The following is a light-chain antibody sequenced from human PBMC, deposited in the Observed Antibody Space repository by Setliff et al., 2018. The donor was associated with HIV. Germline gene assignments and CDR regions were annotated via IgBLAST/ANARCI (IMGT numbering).Light chain of an antibody. CDR2: EVT. CDR1: SSDVGSYDL. J-gene: IGLJ1*01. CDR3: CSYARSSTYV. Sequence: SALAQPASVSGSPRQSITISCTGTSSDVGSYDLVSWYQQYPGKAPKVMIYEVTKRPSGVSNRFSGSKSGNTASLRISGLQAEDEGDYYCCSYARSSTYVFGTGTKVTVL. V-gene: IGLV2-23*02.